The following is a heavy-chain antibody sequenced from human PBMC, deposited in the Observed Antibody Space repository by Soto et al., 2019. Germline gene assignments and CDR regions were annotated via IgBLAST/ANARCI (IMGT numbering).Heavy chain of an antibody. D-gene: IGHD3-10*01. CDR2: ISGSGGAS. Sequence: EVQLLESGGGLVQPGGSLRLSCVGSGFTFSRYVMSWVRQAPGKGLEWVSVISGSGGASYYTDSVKGRFTISRDNSKNTLYLEMKSLGAGDTAVYYCARPVGDYFYNHIDVWGKGTTVTVSS. CDR3: ARPVGDYFYNHIDV. V-gene: IGHV3-23*01. CDR1: GFTFSRYV. J-gene: IGHJ6*03.